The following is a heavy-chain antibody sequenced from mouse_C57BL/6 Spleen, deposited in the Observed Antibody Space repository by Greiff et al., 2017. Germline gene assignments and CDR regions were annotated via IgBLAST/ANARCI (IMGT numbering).Heavy chain of an antibody. CDR2: IRNKANGYTT. J-gene: IGHJ1*03. CDR3: ASGDDNGSIFEV. V-gene: IGHV7-3*01. CDR1: GFTFTDYY. D-gene: IGHD1-1*01. Sequence: EVNVVESGGGLVQPGGSLSLSCAASGFTFTDYYMSWVRQPPGQALEWFGFIRNKANGYTTEYSASVKGRFTISRDNSQSILYLHMNALRAEDSATYYCASGDDNGSIFEVWGTGTTVTVSS.